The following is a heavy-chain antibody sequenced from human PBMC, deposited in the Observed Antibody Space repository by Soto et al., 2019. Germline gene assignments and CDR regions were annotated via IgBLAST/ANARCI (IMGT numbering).Heavy chain of an antibody. CDR2: INHSGST. CDR1: GGSFSGYY. V-gene: IGHV4-34*01. J-gene: IGHJ4*02. Sequence: SETLSLTCAVYGGSFSGYYWSWIRQPPGKGLEWIGEINHSGSTNYNPSLKSRVTISVDTSKNQFSLKLSSVTAADTAVYYCARGGLYKGSDCLKSSHYDFWSGYYFYWGQGTLVTVSS. CDR3: ARGGLYKGSDCLKSSHYDFWSGYYFY. D-gene: IGHD3-3*01.